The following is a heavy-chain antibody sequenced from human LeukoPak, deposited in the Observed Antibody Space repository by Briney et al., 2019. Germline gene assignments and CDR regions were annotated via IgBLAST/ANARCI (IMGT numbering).Heavy chain of an antibody. V-gene: IGHV1-69*05. CDR3: ARAGNYYDSSGYFTLGY. CDR1: GGTFSSYA. D-gene: IGHD3-22*01. Sequence: SVKVSCKASGGTFSSYAISWVRQAPGQGLEWMGGIIPIFGTASYAQKFQGRVTITTDESTSTAYMELSSLRSEDTAVYYCARAGNYYDSSGYFTLGYWGQGTLVTVSS. CDR2: IIPIFGTA. J-gene: IGHJ4*02.